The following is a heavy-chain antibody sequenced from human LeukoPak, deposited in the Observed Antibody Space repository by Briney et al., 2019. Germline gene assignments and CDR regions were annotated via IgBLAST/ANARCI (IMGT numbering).Heavy chain of an antibody. CDR3: ARSGRPGPRY. CDR1: GGSFSGYY. J-gene: IGHJ4*02. CDR2: INHSGST. Sequence: SETLSLTCAVYGGSFSGYYWSWIRQPPGKGLEWIGEINHSGSTNYNPSLKSRVTISVDTSKNQFSLKLSSVTAADTAVYYCARSGRPGPRYWGQGTLVTVSS. V-gene: IGHV4-34*01. D-gene: IGHD3-10*01.